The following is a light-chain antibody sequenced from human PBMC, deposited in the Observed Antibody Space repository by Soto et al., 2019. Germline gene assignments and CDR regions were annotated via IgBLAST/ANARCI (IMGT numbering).Light chain of an antibody. Sequence: QSVLTQPPSVSGAPGQRVTISCTGSSSNIGSLYDVHWYQQLPGTAPKLLIYDNSNRPSGVPDRFSGSKSGTSASLAITGLQADDEADYYCQSYDSSLSASVFGGGTKLTVL. CDR3: QSYDSSLSASV. CDR1: SSNIGSLYD. CDR2: DNS. J-gene: IGLJ3*02. V-gene: IGLV1-40*01.